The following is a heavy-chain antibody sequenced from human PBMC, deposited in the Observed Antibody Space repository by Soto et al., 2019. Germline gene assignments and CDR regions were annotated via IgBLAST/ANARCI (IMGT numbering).Heavy chain of an antibody. CDR1: GFSFTDYA. Sequence: GSLGLSCAACGFSFTDYAITWVRKAPGKGLEWVASITGSGGSTYYADSVKGRFTISRDKSRNTLYLQMNSLRAEDTAVYYCAKEMAPTPKSGMDVWGQGTTVTVSS. V-gene: IGHV3-23*01. CDR2: ITGSGGST. D-gene: IGHD2-8*01. CDR3: AKEMAPTPKSGMDV. J-gene: IGHJ6*02.